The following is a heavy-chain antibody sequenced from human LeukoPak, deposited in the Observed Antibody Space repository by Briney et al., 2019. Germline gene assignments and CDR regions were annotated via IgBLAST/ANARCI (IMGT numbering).Heavy chain of an antibody. CDR1: GFTFSSYS. Sequence: GGSLRLSCAASGFTFSSYSMNWVRQAPGKGLEWVAVTWYDGSNKYYADSVKGRFTISRDNSKNTLYLQMNSLRAEDTAVYYCARDRATYDAFDIWGQGTMVTVSS. V-gene: IGHV3-33*08. CDR3: ARDRATYDAFDI. CDR2: TWYDGSNK. D-gene: IGHD5-12*01. J-gene: IGHJ3*02.